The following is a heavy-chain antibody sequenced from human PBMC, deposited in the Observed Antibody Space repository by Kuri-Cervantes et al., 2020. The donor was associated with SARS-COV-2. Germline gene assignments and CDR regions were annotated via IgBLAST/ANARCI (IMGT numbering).Heavy chain of an antibody. CDR2: IYHSGST. V-gene: IGHV4-38-2*02. CDR3: ASFWGSGESMRANRPAFDY. D-gene: IGHD3-16*01. Sequence: SCTVSGYSISSGYYWGWIRQPPGKGLEWIGSIYHSGSTYYNPFLRSRVTISVDTSKNQFTLKLSSVTAADTAVYYCASFWGSGESMRANRPAFDYWGQGTLVTVSS. J-gene: IGHJ4*02. CDR1: GYSISSGYY.